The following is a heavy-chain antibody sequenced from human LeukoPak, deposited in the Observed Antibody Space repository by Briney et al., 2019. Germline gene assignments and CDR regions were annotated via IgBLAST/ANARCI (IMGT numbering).Heavy chain of an antibody. Sequence: PSETLSLTCTVSGGSISSYHWSWSRQPLGKGLEWIGYIYYSGSTNYNPSLKSRVTISVDTSKNQFSLKLSSVTAADTAAYYCARAGAMGYCSSTSCYGGIDYWGQGTLVTVSS. D-gene: IGHD2-2*01. CDR3: ARAGAMGYCSSTSCYGGIDY. CDR1: GGSISSYH. CDR2: IYYSGST. J-gene: IGHJ4*02. V-gene: IGHV4-59*01.